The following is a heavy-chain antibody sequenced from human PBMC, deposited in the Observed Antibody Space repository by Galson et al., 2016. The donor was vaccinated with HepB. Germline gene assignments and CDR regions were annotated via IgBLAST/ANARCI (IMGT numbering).Heavy chain of an antibody. J-gene: IGHJ1*01. D-gene: IGHD3-22*01. CDR3: VKREAGYYNGD. CDR2: ISSDGGGT. CDR1: EFTFSSYA. V-gene: IGHV3-64D*06. Sequence: SLRLSCAASEFTFSSYAMHWVRQAPGKGLEYVSSISSDGGGTYYADSVKGRFTISRDDSKNTLFLQMRSLRAEDTAVYYCVKREAGYYNGDWGQGTLVTVSS.